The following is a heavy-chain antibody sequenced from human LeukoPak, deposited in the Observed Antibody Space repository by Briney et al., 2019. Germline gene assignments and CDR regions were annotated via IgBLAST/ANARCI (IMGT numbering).Heavy chain of an antibody. CDR3: ATVHGIYCGGDCYSRYFDY. J-gene: IGHJ4*02. D-gene: IGHD2-21*02. V-gene: IGHV1-24*01. CDR2: FDPEDGET. Sequence: GASVKVSCKVSGYTLTELSMHWVRQAPGKGLEWMEGFDPEDGETIYAQKFQGRVTMTEDTSTDTAYMELSSLRSEDTAVYYCATVHGIYCGGDCYSRYFDYWGQGTLVTVSS. CDR1: GYTLTELS.